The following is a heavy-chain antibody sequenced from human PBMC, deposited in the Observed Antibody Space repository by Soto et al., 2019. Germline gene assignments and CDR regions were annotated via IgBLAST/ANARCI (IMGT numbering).Heavy chain of an antibody. CDR2: ISGYGSST. CDR3: AKDPLTTLTTGVDY. D-gene: IGHD4-17*01. CDR1: GFTFSSYA. V-gene: IGHV3-23*01. J-gene: IGHJ4*02. Sequence: GGSLRLSCAASGFTFSSYAMSWVRQAPGEGLEWVSAISGYGSSTYYTDSVKGRFTISRDNSKNTLSLQMNSLRAEDTAVYYCAKDPLTTLTTGVDYWGQGTLVTVSS.